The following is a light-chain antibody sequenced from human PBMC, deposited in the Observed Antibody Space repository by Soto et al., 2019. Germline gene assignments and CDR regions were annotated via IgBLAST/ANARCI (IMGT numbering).Light chain of an antibody. J-gene: IGKJ2*01. CDR2: LGS. CDR3: MPALQGHHT. V-gene: IGKV2-28*01. Sequence: DIVMTQSPLSLPVTPGEPASISCRSSQSLLHSNGYNYLDWYLQKPGQSPQLLIYLGSNRASGVPDRFSGSGSGTDFTLKISRVEAGDVGLYYCMPALQGHHTFGQGIKLEVK. CDR1: QSLLHSNGYNY.